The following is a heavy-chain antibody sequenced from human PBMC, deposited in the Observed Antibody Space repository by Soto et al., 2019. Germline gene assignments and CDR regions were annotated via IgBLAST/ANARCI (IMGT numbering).Heavy chain of an antibody. D-gene: IGHD2-21*02. CDR2: ISYDGSNK. CDR1: GFTFSSYG. CDR3: AKASRIVVVTAPYDS. J-gene: IGHJ4*02. Sequence: QVQLVESGGGVVQPGRSLRLSCAASGFTFSSYGMHWVGQAPGKGLEWVAVISYDGSNKYYADSVKGRFTISRDNSKNTLYLQMNSLRAEDTAVYYCAKASRIVVVTAPYDSWGQGTLVTVSS. V-gene: IGHV3-30*18.